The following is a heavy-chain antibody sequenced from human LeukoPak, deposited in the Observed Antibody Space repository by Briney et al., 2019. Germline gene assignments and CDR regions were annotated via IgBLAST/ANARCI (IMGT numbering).Heavy chain of an antibody. CDR2: INHSGST. V-gene: IGHV4-34*01. J-gene: IGHJ4*02. CDR3: ARVTTPRDIVVVPAAMSEIKYSYGNFDY. CDR1: GGSFSGYY. D-gene: IGHD2-2*01. Sequence: SETLSLTCAVYGGSFSGYYWSWIRQPPGKGLEWIGEINHSGSTNYNPSLKSRVTISVDTSKNQFSLKLSSVTAADTAVYYCARVTTPRDIVVVPAAMSEIKYSYGNFDYWSQGTLVTVSS.